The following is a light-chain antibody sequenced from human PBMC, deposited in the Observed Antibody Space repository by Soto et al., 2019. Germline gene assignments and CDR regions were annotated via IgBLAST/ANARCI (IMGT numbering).Light chain of an antibody. CDR3: WQNGRSGT. CDR1: QRGSNNY. J-gene: IGKJ1*01. Sequence: EIVLTQSPGTLSLSPGERATMSCRASQRGSNNYLAWYQQKPGQAPRLLICGASDKATGIPDRCSGSGSGTDYTLTINRLEHEDYAVYYCWQNGRSGTFGQGTKVEIK. CDR2: GAS. V-gene: IGKV3-20*01.